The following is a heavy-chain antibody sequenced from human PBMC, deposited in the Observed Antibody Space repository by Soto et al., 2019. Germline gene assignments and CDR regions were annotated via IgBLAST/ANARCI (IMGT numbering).Heavy chain of an antibody. Sequence: PSETLSLTCTVSGGSISSYYWSWIRQPPGKGLEWIGYIYYSGSTNYNPSLQGRVTMTWDTSITTAYMELSSLRSEDTAVYFCARGIKYGAHSRWFDPWGQGTLVTVSS. CDR2: IYYSGST. CDR3: ARGIKYGAHSRWFDP. J-gene: IGHJ5*02. V-gene: IGHV4-59*01. CDR1: GGSISSYY. D-gene: IGHD4-17*01.